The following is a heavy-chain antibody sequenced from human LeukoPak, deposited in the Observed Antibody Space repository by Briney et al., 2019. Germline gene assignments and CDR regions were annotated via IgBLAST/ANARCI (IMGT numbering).Heavy chain of an antibody. D-gene: IGHD3-10*01. J-gene: IGHJ4*02. CDR2: IYYSGST. CDR3: ARVGYYYGSGSSKAYYFDY. V-gene: IGHV4-31*03. Sequence: SETLSLTCTVSGGSISSGGYYWSWIRQHPGKGLEWIGYIYYSGSTYYNPSLKSRVTISVDTSKNQFSLKLSSVTAADTAVYYCARVGYYYGSGSSKAYYFDYWGQGTLVTVSS. CDR1: GGSISSGGYY.